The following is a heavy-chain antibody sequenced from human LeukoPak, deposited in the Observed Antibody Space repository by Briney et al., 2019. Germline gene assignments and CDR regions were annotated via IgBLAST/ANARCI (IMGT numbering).Heavy chain of an antibody. D-gene: IGHD1-1*01. CDR2: IIPIFGTA. V-gene: IGHV1-69*13. J-gene: IGHJ5*02. CDR3: ARDEGGTIGP. Sequence: ASVNVSCTASGGTFSSYAISWVRQAPGQGLEWMGGIIPIFGTANYAQKFQGRVTITADESTSTAYMELSSLRSEDTAVYYCARDEGGTIGPWGQGTLVTVSS. CDR1: GGTFSSYA.